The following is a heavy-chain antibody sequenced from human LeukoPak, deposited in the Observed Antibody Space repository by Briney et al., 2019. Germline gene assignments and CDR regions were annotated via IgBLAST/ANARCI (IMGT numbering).Heavy chain of an antibody. V-gene: IGHV4-59*08. D-gene: IGHD3-3*01. CDR1: GGSLSSYY. CDR3: ARLGFGDDFEGMDV. CDR2: IFYSGST. Sequence: PSETLSLTCTISGGSLSSYYWNWIRQSPGEGPEWIGFIFYSGSTDYNPSLKSRVTISVDTSKNQFSLKLSSVTAADTAVYYCARLGFGDDFEGMDVWGQGTTVTVSS. J-gene: IGHJ6*02.